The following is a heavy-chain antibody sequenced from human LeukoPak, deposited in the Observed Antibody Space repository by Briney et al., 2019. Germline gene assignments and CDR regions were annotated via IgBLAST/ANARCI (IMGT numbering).Heavy chain of an antibody. CDR2: IYSGGTT. J-gene: IGHJ3*02. Sequence: AGGSLRLSCAASGFSVSSNYMNWVRQAPGKGLEWVSIIYSGGTTYYADSVKGRFTISRDNSKNTLYLQMNSLRAEDTAVYYCAKQIAARGLGAFDIWGQGTMVTVSS. CDR3: AKQIAARGLGAFDI. D-gene: IGHD6-13*01. V-gene: IGHV3-53*01. CDR1: GFSVSSNY.